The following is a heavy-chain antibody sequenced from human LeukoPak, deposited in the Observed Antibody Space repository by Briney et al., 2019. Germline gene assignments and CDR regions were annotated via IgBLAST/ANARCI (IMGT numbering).Heavy chain of an antibody. CDR2: IYYSGST. J-gene: IGHJ6*04. CDR1: GVSISSGGYY. CDR3: AWFGELFDV. Sequence: PSGTLCLTCTVSGVSISSGGYYWIWIRQHPGKGLEWTVYIYYSGSTYDNPALESRFTISVDTPKNQFSLTLRYVTAAHTAVYHCAWFGELFDVWSKATTATVPA. V-gene: IGHV4-31*03. D-gene: IGHD3-10*01.